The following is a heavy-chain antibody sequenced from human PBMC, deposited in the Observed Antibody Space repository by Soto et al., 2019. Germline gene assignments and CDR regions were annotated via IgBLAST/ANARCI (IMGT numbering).Heavy chain of an antibody. CDR2: ISYDGSNK. Sequence: PGGSLRLSCAASGFTFSSYAMHWVRQAPGKGLEWVAVISYDGSNKYYADSVKGRFTISRDNSKNTLYLQMNSLRAEDTAVYYCARDPGVVPAAMADYWGQGTLVTVSS. J-gene: IGHJ4*02. CDR3: ARDPGVVPAAMADY. V-gene: IGHV3-30-3*01. CDR1: GFTFSSYA. D-gene: IGHD2-2*01.